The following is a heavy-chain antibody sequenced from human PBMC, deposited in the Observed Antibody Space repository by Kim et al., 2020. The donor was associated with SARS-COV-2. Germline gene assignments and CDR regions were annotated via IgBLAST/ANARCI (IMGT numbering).Heavy chain of an antibody. D-gene: IGHD5-18*01. J-gene: IGHJ4*02. V-gene: IGHV3-53*01. CDR1: GFSVSANY. CDR2: IYDNGRT. Sequence: GGSLRLSCAASGFSVSANYMSWVRQAPGKGLEWVSVIYDNGRTYYADSVKGRFTISRDISKNTLSLQMNSLRAADTAVYYCARGVTGSEVTAFDYCGQGTLVTVSS. CDR3: ARGVTGSEVTAFDY.